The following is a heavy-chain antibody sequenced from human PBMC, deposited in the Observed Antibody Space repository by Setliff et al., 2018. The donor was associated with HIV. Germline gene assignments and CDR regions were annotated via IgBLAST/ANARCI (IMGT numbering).Heavy chain of an antibody. V-gene: IGHV1-18*01. CDR3: AIDGLSYNILPGSIAYFHSGMDV. Sequence: ASVKVSCKASGYTIGAHGVSWVRHVPGHGLEWMGWISGDTGDIKYSQRFEGRLTMTTETSTNTAYMELRSLRSDDTSVYYCAIDGLSYNILPGSIAYFHSGMDVWGQGTTVTVSS. J-gene: IGHJ6*02. CDR2: ISGDTGDI. CDR1: GYTIGAHG. D-gene: IGHD3-9*01.